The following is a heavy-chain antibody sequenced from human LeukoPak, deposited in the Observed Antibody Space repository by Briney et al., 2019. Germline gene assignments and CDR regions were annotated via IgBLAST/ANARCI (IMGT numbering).Heavy chain of an antibody. D-gene: IGHD4-17*01. CDR3: ARDGNDYGDYYYYYMDV. V-gene: IGHV3-23*01. Sequence: GGTLRLSCVVSGFTFSMSWVRQAPGKGLEWVSAISGSGDSTYYADSVKGRFTISRDNSKNTLYLQMNSLRAEDTAVYYCARDGNDYGDYYYYYMDVWGKGTTVTVSS. J-gene: IGHJ6*03. CDR1: GFTFS. CDR2: ISGSGDST.